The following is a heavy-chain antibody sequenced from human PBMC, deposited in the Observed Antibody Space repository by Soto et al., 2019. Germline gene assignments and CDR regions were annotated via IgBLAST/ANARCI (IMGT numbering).Heavy chain of an antibody. Sequence: PGESLKISCKGSGYSFTSYWISWVRQMPGKGLEWMGRIDPSDSYTNYSPSFQGHVTISADKSISTAYLQWSSLKASDTAMYYCARQVVPAAMPMPDPQNWFDPWGQGTLVTVSS. CDR2: IDPSDSYT. CDR1: GYSFTSYW. V-gene: IGHV5-10-1*01. D-gene: IGHD2-2*01. CDR3: ARQVVPAAMPMPDPQNWFDP. J-gene: IGHJ5*02.